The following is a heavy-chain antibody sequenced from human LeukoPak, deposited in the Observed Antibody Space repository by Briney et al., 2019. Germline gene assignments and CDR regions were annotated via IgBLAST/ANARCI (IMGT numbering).Heavy chain of an antibody. J-gene: IGHJ6*03. CDR3: ARPAGVYYYYMDV. V-gene: IGHV3-21*01. CDR2: ISTSSSYI. CDR1: GFTFNRYN. Sequence: PGGSLRLSCAASGFTFNRYNMNWVRRAPGKGLEWVSSISTSSSYIYYADSVKGRFTISRDNAKNSLYLQMNSLRAEDTAVYYCARPAGVYYYYMDVWGKGTTVTISS. D-gene: IGHD2-2*01.